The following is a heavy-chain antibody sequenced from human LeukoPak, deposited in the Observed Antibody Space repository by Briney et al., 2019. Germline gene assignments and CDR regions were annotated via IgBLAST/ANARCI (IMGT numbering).Heavy chain of an antibody. CDR2: IYYSGST. D-gene: IGHD3-10*01. CDR3: ARDRELYYYGSGSQTTTLYYFDY. CDR1: GGSFSGYY. Sequence: SETLSLTCAVYGGSFSGYYWSWIRQHPGKGLEWIGYIYYSGSTYYNPSLKSRVTISVDTSKNQFSLKLSSVTAADTAVYYCARDRELYYYGSGSQTTTLYYFDYWGQGTLVTVSS. V-gene: IGHV4-31*11. J-gene: IGHJ4*02.